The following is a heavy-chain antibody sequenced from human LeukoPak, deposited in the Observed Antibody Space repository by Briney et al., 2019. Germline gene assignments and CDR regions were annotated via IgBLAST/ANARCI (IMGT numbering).Heavy chain of an antibody. CDR3: ARTDNGYYYDSSGTGGFDP. CDR1: GGSISSYY. CDR2: IYYSGST. J-gene: IGHJ5*02. D-gene: IGHD3-22*01. Sequence: SETLSLTCTVSGGSISSYYWSWIRQPPGKGLEWIGYIYYSGSTNYNPSLKSRVTISVDTSKNQFSLKLSSVTAADTAVYYCARTDNGYYYDSSGTGGFDPWGQGTLVTVSS. V-gene: IGHV4-59*01.